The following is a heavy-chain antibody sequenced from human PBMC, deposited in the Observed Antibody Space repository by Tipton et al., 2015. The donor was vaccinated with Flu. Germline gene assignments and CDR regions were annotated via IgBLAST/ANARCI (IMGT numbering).Heavy chain of an antibody. CDR2: IYYSRST. CDR1: GGSISSYY. CDR3: ARVRATAYCGGDCPTYYYYYMDV. D-gene: IGHD2-21*01. V-gene: IGHV4-59*01. J-gene: IGHJ6*03. Sequence: TLSLTCTVSGGSISSYYWSWIRQPPGKGLEWIGYIYYSRSTNYNPSLKSRVTISVDTSKNQFSLKLSSVTAADTAVYYCARVRATAYCGGDCPTYYYYYMDVWGKGTTVTVSS.